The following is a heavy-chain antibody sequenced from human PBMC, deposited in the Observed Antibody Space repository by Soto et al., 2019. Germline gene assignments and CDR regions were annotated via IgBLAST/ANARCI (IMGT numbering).Heavy chain of an antibody. CDR3: ANPRIAARPRQPVVSPIDY. J-gene: IGHJ4*02. CDR1: GFTFSSYG. V-gene: IGHV3-30*18. D-gene: IGHD6-6*01. Sequence: QVQLVESGGGVVQPGRSLRLSCAASGFTFSSYGMHWVRQAPGKGLEWVAVISYDGSNKYYADSVKGRFTISRDNSKNPLYLKMDSLRAEDTAVYYCANPRIAARPRQPVVSPIDYWGQGTLFTVSS. CDR2: ISYDGSNK.